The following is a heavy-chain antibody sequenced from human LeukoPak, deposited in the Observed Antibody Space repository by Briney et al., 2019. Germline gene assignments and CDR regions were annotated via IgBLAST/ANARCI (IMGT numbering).Heavy chain of an antibody. CDR3: AKDGYSSGRLNWFDP. Sequence: GGSLRLSCAASGFTFSDYVMSWVRQAPGKWLEWVSSISGSDGSTYYADSVRGRFTISRDNSKSALSLQMNSLRAEDTAVYHCAKDGYSSGRLNWFDPWGQGTLVTVSS. J-gene: IGHJ5*02. CDR2: ISGSDGST. D-gene: IGHD6-19*01. V-gene: IGHV3-23*01. CDR1: GFTFSDYV.